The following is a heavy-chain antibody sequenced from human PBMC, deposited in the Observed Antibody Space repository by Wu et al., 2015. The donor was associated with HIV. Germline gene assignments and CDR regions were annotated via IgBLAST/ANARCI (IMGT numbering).Heavy chain of an antibody. V-gene: IGHV1-2*02. CDR3: ARASMVRGVTNWFDP. J-gene: IGHJ5*02. Sequence: QVQLVQSGAEVKKPGASVKVSCKASGYTFTGYYMHWVRQAPGQGLEWMGWINPNSGGTNYAQKFQGRVTMTRDTSISTAYMELSRLRSDDTAVYYCARASMVRGVTNWFDPWGQGTWSPSPQ. D-gene: IGHD3-10*01. CDR2: INPNSGGT. CDR1: GYTFTGYY.